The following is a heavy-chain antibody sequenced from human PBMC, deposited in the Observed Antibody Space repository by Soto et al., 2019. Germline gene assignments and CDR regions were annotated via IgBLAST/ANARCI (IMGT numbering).Heavy chain of an antibody. CDR3: ARDRIRSGKRYYFDY. J-gene: IGHJ4*02. CDR2: IYYSGST. Sequence: PSETLSLTCTVSGGSISSYYWSWIRQPPGKGLEWIGYIYYSGSTNYNPSLKSRVTISVDTSKNQFSLKLSSVTAADTAVYYCARDRIRSGKRYYFDYCGQGTLVTVSS. V-gene: IGHV4-59*12. CDR1: GGSISSYY. D-gene: IGHD2-21*01.